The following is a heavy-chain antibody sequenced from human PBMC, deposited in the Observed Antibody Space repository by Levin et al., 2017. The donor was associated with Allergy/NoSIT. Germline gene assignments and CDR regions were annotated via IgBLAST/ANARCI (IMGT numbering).Heavy chain of an antibody. Sequence: PGGSLRLSCAASGFTFSSYGMHWVRQAPGKGLEWVAVIWYDGSNKYYADSVKGRFTISRDNSKNTLYLQMNSLRAEDTAVYYCARRGIAAAGNRGYYMDVWGKGTTVTVSS. D-gene: IGHD6-13*01. CDR3: ARRGIAAAGNRGYYMDV. CDR2: IWYDGSNK. J-gene: IGHJ6*03. V-gene: IGHV3-33*01. CDR1: GFTFSSYG.